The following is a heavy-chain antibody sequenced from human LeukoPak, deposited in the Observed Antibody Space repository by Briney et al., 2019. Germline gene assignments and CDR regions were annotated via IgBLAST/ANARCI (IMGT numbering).Heavy chain of an antibody. CDR2: ISGSGDSR. CDR3: AKSEQWLIVAFDY. CDR1: GLTLNNYA. Sequence: SWGSLRFSCAASGLTLNNYAMSWVRQAPGQGLEWVSAISGSGDSRYYADSVKGRFTISRDNSKNTLYLQMDSLRAEDTAVYDCAKSEQWLIVAFDYWGQGTLVTVSS. J-gene: IGHJ4*02. D-gene: IGHD6-19*01. V-gene: IGHV3-23*01.